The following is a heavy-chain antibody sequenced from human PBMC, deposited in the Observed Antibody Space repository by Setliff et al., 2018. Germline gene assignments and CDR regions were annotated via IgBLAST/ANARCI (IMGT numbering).Heavy chain of an antibody. D-gene: IGHD3-9*01. CDR1: GGSITSGSFY. V-gene: IGHV4-61*02. J-gene: IGHJ4*01. CDR2: IHAGGSP. Sequence: PSETLSLTCTVSGGSITSGSFYWSWIRQPAGKKLEWIGRIHAGGSPDYNPSFKSRVTISGDTSTNQFSLKLCSVTAAGTAVYYCARERYFDWFFEDWGHGTLVTVLL. CDR3: ARERYFDWFFED.